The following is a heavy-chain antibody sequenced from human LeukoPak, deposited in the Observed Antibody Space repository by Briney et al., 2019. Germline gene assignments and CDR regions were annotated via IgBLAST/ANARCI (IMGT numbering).Heavy chain of an antibody. V-gene: IGHV1-46*01. D-gene: IGHD3-3*01. CDR1: RCTFTSYY. Sequence: GASVKVSCKASRCTFTSYYMHWVRQAPGQGLEWMGIINPSGGSTSYAQKFQGRVTMTRDTSTSTVYMELSSLRSEDTAVYYCARNMGRNYDFWSGSPGLDVWGQGTTVTVSS. J-gene: IGHJ6*02. CDR2: INPSGGST. CDR3: ARNMGRNYDFWSGSPGLDV.